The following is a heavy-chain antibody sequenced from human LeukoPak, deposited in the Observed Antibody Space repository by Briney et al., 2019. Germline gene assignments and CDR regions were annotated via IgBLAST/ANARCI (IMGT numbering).Heavy chain of an antibody. Sequence: SETLSLTCTVSGGSISSSSYYWGWIRQPPGKGLEWIGSIYYSGSTYYNPSLKSRVTISVDTSKSQFSLKLSSVTAADTAVYYCAITSSGSQYYYGMDVWGQGTTVTVSS. J-gene: IGHJ6*02. CDR2: IYYSGST. D-gene: IGHD3-22*01. V-gene: IGHV4-39*01. CDR3: AITSSGSQYYYGMDV. CDR1: GGSISSSSYY.